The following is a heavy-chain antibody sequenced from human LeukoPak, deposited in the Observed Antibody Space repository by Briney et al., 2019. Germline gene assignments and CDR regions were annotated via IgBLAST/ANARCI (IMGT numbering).Heavy chain of an antibody. J-gene: IGHJ4*02. V-gene: IGHV3-7*03. CDR1: GFTFSSYW. CDR3: AKSGLNRFDY. D-gene: IGHD2-15*01. Sequence: GGSLRLSCSASGFTFSSYWMSWVRQTTGKGLECVAKIREDGNEKFYVDSVKGRFTISRDNAKNSVYLQMNSLRVEDTAVYYCAKSGLNRFDYWGQGTLVTVSS. CDR2: IREDGNEK.